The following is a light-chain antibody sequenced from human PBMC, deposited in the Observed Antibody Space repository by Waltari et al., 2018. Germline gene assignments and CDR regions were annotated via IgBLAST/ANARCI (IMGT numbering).Light chain of an antibody. V-gene: IGLV2-23*03. CDR3: CSYAGSSTFYV. CDR2: EGS. CDR1: SSAVGSYNL. Sequence: QSALTQPASVSGSPGQSITISCTGTSSAVGSYNLFSWYQQHPGKAPKLMIYEGSKRPSGFSNRFSGSKSGNTASLTISGLQAEDEADYYCCSYAGSSTFYVFGTGTKVTVL. J-gene: IGLJ1*01.